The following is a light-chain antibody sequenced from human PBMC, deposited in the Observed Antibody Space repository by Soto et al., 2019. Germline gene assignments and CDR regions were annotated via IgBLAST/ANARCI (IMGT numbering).Light chain of an antibody. CDR3: QQYGSSPPNT. CDR1: HNLRSS. V-gene: IGKV3-20*01. CDR2: GAS. Sequence: VMTQSPATLSVSPGERATLSCRASHNLRSSLAWYQQKPGQAPRLLIYGASTRATGIPARFSGSGSGTDFTLTISRLEPEDFAVYYCQQYGSSPPNTFGQGTKVDIK. J-gene: IGKJ1*01.